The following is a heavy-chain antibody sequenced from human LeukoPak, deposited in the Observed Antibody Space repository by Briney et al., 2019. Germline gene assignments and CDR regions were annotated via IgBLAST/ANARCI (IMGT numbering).Heavy chain of an antibody. J-gene: IGHJ4*02. CDR2: IYTGGST. CDR3: AGGDSAAGTDH. CDR1: GGSISSYY. Sequence: SETLSLTCTVSGGSISSYYWSWIRQPAGKGLEWIGRIYTGGSTNYNPSLKSRVTMSVDTSKNQFSLKLSSVTAADTAVYYCAGGDSAAGTDHWGQGTLVTVSS. D-gene: IGHD6-13*01. V-gene: IGHV4-4*07.